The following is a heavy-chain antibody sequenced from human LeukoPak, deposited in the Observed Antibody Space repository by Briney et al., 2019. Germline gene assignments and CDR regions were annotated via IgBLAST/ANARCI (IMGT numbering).Heavy chain of an antibody. CDR2: IKQGGSEK. V-gene: IGHV3-7*01. J-gene: IGHJ4*02. CDR1: GLTFSSHW. CDR3: ARGPNYGDCVDYLYS. Sequence: PGGSLRLSCAASGLTFSSHWMTWVRPAPGKGLEWVASIKQGGSEKYYADSVRGRFTVSRDNAKNSLYLQMNSLSADDTTVYYCARGPNYGDCVDYLYSWGQGTKDTVSP. D-gene: IGHD4-17*01.